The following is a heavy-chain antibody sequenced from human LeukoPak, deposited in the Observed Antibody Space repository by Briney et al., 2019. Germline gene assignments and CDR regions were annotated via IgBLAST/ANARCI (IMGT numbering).Heavy chain of an antibody. CDR1: GLIFSDAW. CDR3: TKDPPLTGGVYSAY. V-gene: IGHV3-15*07. D-gene: IGHD7-27*01. J-gene: IGHJ4*02. Sequence: GGSLRLSCVASGLIFSDAWMNWVRQAPGKGLEWVGRIKSKVDGGTVDYAAPVKGRFTISRDDSKSTLYLQLNSLKTEDSAVYYCTKDPPLTGGVYSAYWGQGALVTVSS. CDR2: IKSKVDGGTV.